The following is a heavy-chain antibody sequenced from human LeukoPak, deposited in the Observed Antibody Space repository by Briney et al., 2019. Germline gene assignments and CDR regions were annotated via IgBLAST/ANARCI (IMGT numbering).Heavy chain of an antibody. J-gene: IGHJ5*02. Sequence: ASVKVSCKASGYTFTSYGISWVRQAPGQGLEWMGWISAYNGNTNYAQKFQGRVTMTRDTSTSTVYMELSSLRSEDTAVYYCARDVVAAAGTNADWFDPWGQGTLVTVSS. CDR1: GYTFTSYG. CDR2: ISAYNGNT. V-gene: IGHV1-18*01. D-gene: IGHD6-13*01. CDR3: ARDVVAAAGTNADWFDP.